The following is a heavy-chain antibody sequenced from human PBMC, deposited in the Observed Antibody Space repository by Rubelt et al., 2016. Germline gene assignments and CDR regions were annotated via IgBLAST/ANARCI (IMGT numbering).Heavy chain of an antibody. CDR2: ISGSTTSI. D-gene: IGHD3-16*01. Sequence: QVQLQQWGAGLLKPSETLSLTCAVYGESFSGHFWSWIRQPPGKGLEWVSSISGSTTSIVYADSVKGRFTISRDNAKSSLYLQMNSLRVEDTAVYYCATGGGIDYWGQGTLVTVSS. V-gene: IGHV3-11*06. J-gene: IGHJ4*02. CDR3: ATGGGIDY. CDR1: GESFSGHF.